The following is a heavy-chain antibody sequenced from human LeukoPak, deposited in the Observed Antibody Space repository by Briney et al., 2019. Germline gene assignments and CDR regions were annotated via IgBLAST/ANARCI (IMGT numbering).Heavy chain of an antibody. V-gene: IGHV3-23*01. J-gene: IGHJ4*02. CDR3: AKDPTRFASYLDN. Sequence: GGSLRLSCAASGFTFGSYAMSWVRQAPGKGLEWVSTISGSGSSTYYADSVEGRFTISRDNSKNTLYLQMNSLRAKDTAVYYCAKDPTRFASYLDNWGQGTLVTVSS. CDR1: GFTFGSYA. CDR2: ISGSGSST. D-gene: IGHD1-1*01.